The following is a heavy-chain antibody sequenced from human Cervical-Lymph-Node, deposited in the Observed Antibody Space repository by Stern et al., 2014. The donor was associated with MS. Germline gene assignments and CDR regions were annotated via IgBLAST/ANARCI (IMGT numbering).Heavy chain of an antibody. J-gene: IGHJ6*02. CDR1: GYTFTTYA. V-gene: IGHV1-3*01. CDR3: ARDPHYYDSTGYXMDV. Sequence: QAQLLQPGAEVKKPGASVKVSCKASGYTFTTYAIHWVRQAAGQSLEWMGWINAANGNTRYSHKFQDRVTITRDTSTSTAYMELSSLRSEDTAVYYCARDPHYYDSTGYXMDVWGQGTTVTVSS. D-gene: IGHD3-22*01. CDR2: INAANGNT.